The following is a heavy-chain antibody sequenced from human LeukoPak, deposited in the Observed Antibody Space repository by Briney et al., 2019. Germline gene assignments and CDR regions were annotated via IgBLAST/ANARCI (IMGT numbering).Heavy chain of an antibody. Sequence: ASVKVSCKASGYTFTGYYMHWVRQAPGQGLEWMGWINPNSGGTNFVQKFQGRVTMTTDTSISTAYMELSRLRSDDTAVYYCAREVGINAFDIWGQGTMVTVSS. CDR3: AREVGINAFDI. CDR1: GYTFTGYY. D-gene: IGHD1-26*01. V-gene: IGHV1-2*02. J-gene: IGHJ3*02. CDR2: INPNSGGT.